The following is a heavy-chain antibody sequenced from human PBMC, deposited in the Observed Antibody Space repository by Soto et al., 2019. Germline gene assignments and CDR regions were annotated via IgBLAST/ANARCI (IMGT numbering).Heavy chain of an antibody. J-gene: IGHJ5*02. CDR2: ISGSGGST. D-gene: IGHD2-15*01. V-gene: IGHV3-23*01. Sequence: GGSLRLSCAASGFTFSSYAMSWVRQAPGKGLEWVSAISGSGGSTYYADSVKGRFTISRDNSRNTLYLQMNSLRAEDTAVYYCAKIPSGVAAIADWFDPWGQGTLVTVSS. CDR3: AKIPSGVAAIADWFDP. CDR1: GFTFSSYA.